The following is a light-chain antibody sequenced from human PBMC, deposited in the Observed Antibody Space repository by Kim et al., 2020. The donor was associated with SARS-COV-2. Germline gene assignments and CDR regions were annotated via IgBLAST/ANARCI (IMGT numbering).Light chain of an antibody. J-gene: IGLJ1*01. V-gene: IGLV1-40*01. CDR2: GHT. CDR1: FSNIGAGYD. Sequence: QSVLTQPPSASGAPGQRVTISCTGTFSNIGAGYDVHWYQQVPGTAPKLLIYGHTNRPSGVPDRFSGSKSDTSASLAITGLQAEDEADYYCQSYDSSLNSYVFGTGTKVTVL. CDR3: QSYDSSLNSYV.